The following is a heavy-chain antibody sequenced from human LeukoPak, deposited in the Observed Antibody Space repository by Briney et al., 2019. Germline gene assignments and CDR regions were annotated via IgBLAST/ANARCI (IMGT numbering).Heavy chain of an antibody. CDR3: ARDHNYAFDN. V-gene: IGHV3-48*04. J-gene: IGHJ4*02. D-gene: IGHD1-1*01. Sequence: GGSLRLSCAASGFPFNDYSMNWVRQAPGKGLEWISYIGISSGNTKYADSVKGRFTISGDNAKDSLYLQMNNLRVEDTAVYYCARDHNYAFDNWGQGTLVTVSS. CDR2: IGISSGNT. CDR1: GFPFNDYS.